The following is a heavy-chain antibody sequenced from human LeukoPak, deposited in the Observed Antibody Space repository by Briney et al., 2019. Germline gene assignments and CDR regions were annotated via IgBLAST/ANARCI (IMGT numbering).Heavy chain of an antibody. CDR2: ISSSSSYI. Sequence: PGGSLRLPCAASGFTFSSYSMNWVRQAPGKGLEWVSSISSSSSYIYYADSVKGRFTISRDNAKNSLYLQMNSLRAEDTAVYYCARDQGSYYYDSSGYFVGDYWGQGTLVTVSS. J-gene: IGHJ4*02. CDR3: ARDQGSYYYDSSGYFVGDY. CDR1: GFTFSSYS. D-gene: IGHD3-22*01. V-gene: IGHV3-21*01.